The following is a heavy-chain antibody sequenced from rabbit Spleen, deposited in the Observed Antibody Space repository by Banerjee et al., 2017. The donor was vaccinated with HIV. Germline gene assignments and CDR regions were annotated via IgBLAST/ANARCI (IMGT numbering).Heavy chain of an antibody. CDR2: ISTGDGGA. D-gene: IGHD4-2*01. CDR1: GFSFGDRDV. V-gene: IGHV1S45*01. Sequence: QEQLVESGGGLVQPEGSLTLTCTASGFSFGDRDVMCWVRQAPGKGLEWIGCISTGDGGAYYASWAKGRFTISKTSSSTVTLEMTSLTVADTATYFCARDSAGREDFNLWGPGTLVTVS. J-gene: IGHJ4*01. CDR3: ARDSAGREDFNL.